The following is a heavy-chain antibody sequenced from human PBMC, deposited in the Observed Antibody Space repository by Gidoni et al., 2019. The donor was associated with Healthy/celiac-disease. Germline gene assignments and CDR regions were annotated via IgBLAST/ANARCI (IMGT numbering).Heavy chain of an antibody. CDR2: IYPGDSDT. CDR3: ARHTRGVGARKRLYYYYGMDV. V-gene: IGHV5-51*01. J-gene: IGHJ6*02. D-gene: IGHD1-26*01. Sequence: EVQLVQSGAEVKKPGEALKISCKGSGYSFTSYWIGWVRQMPGNGLEWMGIIYPGDSDTRYSPSCQGQVTISADKSISTAYLQWSSLKASDTAMYYCARHTRGVGARKRLYYYYGMDVWGQGTTVTVSS. CDR1: GYSFTSYW.